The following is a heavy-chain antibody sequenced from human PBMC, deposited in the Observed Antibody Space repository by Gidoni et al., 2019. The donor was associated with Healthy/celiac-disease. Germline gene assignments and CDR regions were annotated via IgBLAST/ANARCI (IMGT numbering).Heavy chain of an antibody. V-gene: IGHV3-30*18. Sequence: QVQLVESGGGVVQPGRSLRLSCAASGFTFSSYGMHWVRQAPGKGLEWVAVISYDGSNKYYADSVKGRFTISRDNSKNTLYLQMNSLRAEDTAVYYCAKDQSRSGYYYFDYWGQGTLVTVSS. CDR3: AKDQSRSGYYYFDY. CDR1: GFTFSSYG. D-gene: IGHD3-22*01. J-gene: IGHJ4*02. CDR2: ISYDGSNK.